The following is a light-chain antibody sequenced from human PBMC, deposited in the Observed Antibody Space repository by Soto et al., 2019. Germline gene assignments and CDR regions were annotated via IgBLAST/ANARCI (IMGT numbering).Light chain of an antibody. Sequence: EIVMTQSPATLSVSPGERATLSCRASQTISGSYLAWYQQKPGQAPRLLIYGTSNRGTGIAARFSGRGSGTDFTLTIRRLEPEDFAVYYCQQYGSSAPITFGQGTRLE. V-gene: IGKV3-20*01. CDR1: QTISGSY. CDR3: QQYGSSAPIT. CDR2: GTS. J-gene: IGKJ5*01.